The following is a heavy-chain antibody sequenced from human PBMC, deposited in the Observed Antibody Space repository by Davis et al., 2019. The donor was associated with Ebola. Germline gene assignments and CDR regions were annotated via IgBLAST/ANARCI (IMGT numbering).Heavy chain of an antibody. V-gene: IGHV1-69*13. CDR1: GGTFSSYA. D-gene: IGHD2-8*02. J-gene: IGHJ4*02. CDR3: ARDGKRSYCTANMCWHSFDN. CDR2: IIPIYGIT. Sequence: SVKVSCKASGGTFSSYAIIWVRQAPGQGLEWMGGIIPIYGITNYAQKFQGRVTITADDSTSTAYMELSSLRSEDTAVYYCARDGKRSYCTANMCWHSFDNWGQGTLVTVSS.